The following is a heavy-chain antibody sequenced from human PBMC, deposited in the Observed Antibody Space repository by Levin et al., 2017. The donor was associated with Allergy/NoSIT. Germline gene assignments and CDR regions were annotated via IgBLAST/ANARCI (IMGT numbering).Heavy chain of an antibody. D-gene: IGHD5-18*01. J-gene: IGHJ6*04. CDR2: IYYSGST. CDR1: GGSISSSSYY. V-gene: IGHV4-39*01. CDR3: ARRRRYSYGTNPGIVDV. Sequence: SETLSLTCTVSGGSISSSSYYWGWIRQPPGKGLEWIGSIYYSGSTYYNPSLKSRVTISVDTSKNQFSLKLSSVTAADTAVYYCARRRRYSYGTNPGIVDVWGKGTTVTVSS.